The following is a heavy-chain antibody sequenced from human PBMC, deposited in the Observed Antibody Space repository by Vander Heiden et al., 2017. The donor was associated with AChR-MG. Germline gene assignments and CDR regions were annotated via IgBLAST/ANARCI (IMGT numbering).Heavy chain of an antibody. CDR1: GYTFTNYD. CDR3: ARDHQAGSGSYYDSDY. V-gene: IGHV1-8*01. D-gene: IGHD3-10*01. Sequence: QVQLVQSGGEVKKPGASVKVSCKASGYTFTNYDINWVRQAPGQGLEWMGWMTTKSGKVGYAQKFQGRVTMTGNTSINTADMDLSSMRSDETALYYCARDHQAGSGSYYDSDYWGQGTLVTVSS. J-gene: IGHJ4*02. CDR2: MTTKSGKV.